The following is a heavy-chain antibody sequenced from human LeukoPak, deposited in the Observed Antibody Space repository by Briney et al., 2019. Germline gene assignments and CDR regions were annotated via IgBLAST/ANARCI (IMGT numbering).Heavy chain of an antibody. CDR3: ARYNPEAGDAFDI. J-gene: IGHJ3*02. V-gene: IGHV1-69*13. D-gene: IGHD1-14*01. CDR1: GGTFSSYA. Sequence: SVKVSCKASGGTFSSYAISWVRQAPGQGLEWMGGIIPIFGTANYAQKFQGRVTITADESTSTAYMELSSLRSEDTAVYYCARYNPEAGDAFDIWGQGTMVTVSS. CDR2: IIPIFGTA.